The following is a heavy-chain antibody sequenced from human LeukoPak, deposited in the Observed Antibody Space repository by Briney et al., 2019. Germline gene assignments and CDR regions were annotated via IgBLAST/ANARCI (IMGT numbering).Heavy chain of an antibody. CDR1: GGSFSGYY. D-gene: IGHD3-22*01. Sequence: SETVSLTCAVYGGSFSGYYWSWIRQPPGKGLEWIGEINHSGSTNYNPSLKSRVTISVGTSKNQFSLKLSSVTAADTAVYYCARGDQVTYYYDSSGYYYFDYWGQGTLVTVSS. V-gene: IGHV4-34*01. CDR3: ARGDQVTYYYDSSGYYYFDY. CDR2: INHSGST. J-gene: IGHJ4*02.